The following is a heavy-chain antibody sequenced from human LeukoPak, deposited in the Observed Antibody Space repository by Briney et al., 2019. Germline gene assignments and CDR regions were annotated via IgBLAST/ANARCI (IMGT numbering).Heavy chain of an antibody. V-gene: IGHV3-21*01. CDR1: GFTFSSYS. J-gene: IGHJ4*02. D-gene: IGHD3-10*01. CDR3: ARDRNSGIYYGSGRDFDY. Sequence: GGSLRPSCAASGFTFSSYSMNWVRQAPGKGLEWVSSISSSSSYIYYADSVKGRFTISRDNAKNSLYLQMNSLRAEDTAVYYCARDRNSGIYYGSGRDFDYWGQGTLVTVSS. CDR2: ISSSSSYI.